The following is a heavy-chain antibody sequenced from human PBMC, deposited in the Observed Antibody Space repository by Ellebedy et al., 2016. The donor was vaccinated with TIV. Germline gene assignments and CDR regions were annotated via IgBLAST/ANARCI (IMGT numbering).Heavy chain of an antibody. J-gene: IGHJ3*02. CDR3: AGGSGFLFDI. CDR2: IKQDGSEK. Sequence: PGGSLRLSCAASGFTFSIYWMSWVRQAPGKGLECVANIKQDGSEKSYVDSVKGRFTISRDNAENSLYLQMNSLRAEDTAVYYWAGGSGFLFDIWGQGKMVTVSP. D-gene: IGHD3-22*01. CDR1: GFTFSIYW. V-gene: IGHV3-7*04.